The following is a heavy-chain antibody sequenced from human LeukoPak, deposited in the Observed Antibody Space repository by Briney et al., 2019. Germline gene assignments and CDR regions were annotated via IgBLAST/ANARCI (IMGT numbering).Heavy chain of an antibody. CDR1: GFTFSSYG. V-gene: IGHV3-33*03. Sequence: GGSLRLSCAASGFTFSSYGMHWVRQAPGKGLEWVAAIWYDGSNKYYADSVKGRFTISRDNARSTLYLQMNSLRAEDTAVYYCATDGRSSGWYGFDYWGQGILVTVSS. CDR2: IWYDGSNK. D-gene: IGHD6-19*01. J-gene: IGHJ4*01. CDR3: ATDGRSSGWYGFDY.